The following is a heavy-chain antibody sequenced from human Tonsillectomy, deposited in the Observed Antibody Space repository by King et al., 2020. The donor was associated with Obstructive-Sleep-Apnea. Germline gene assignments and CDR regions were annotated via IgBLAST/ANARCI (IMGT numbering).Heavy chain of an antibody. CDR1: GGAISSSTYY. J-gene: IGHJ6*02. CDR2: IYYSGST. D-gene: IGHD4/OR15-4a*01. V-gene: IGHV4-39*07. Sequence: QLQLQESGPGLVRPSETLSLTCTVSGGAISSSTYYWGWIRQPPGKGLEWIGSIYYSGSTYYNPSLRSRLTISVDTSKNQFSLSVTSVTAADTALYFCAGDGSYGGAEGPKGMDVWGLGTTVIVSS. CDR3: AGDGSYGGAEGPKGMDV.